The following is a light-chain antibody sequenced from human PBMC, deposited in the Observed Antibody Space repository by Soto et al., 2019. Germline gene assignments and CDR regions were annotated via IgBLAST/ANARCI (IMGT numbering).Light chain of an antibody. CDR2: EVS. J-gene: IGLJ1*01. CDR3: CSYAGSSTFYV. V-gene: IGLV2-23*02. Sequence: QSALTRPASLSGSPGQSITISCTGTSSDVGSYNLVSWYQQHPGKAPKLMIYEVSKRPSGVSNRFSGSKSGNTASLTISGLQAEDEADYYCCSYAGSSTFYVFGTGTKVTVL. CDR1: SSDVGSYNL.